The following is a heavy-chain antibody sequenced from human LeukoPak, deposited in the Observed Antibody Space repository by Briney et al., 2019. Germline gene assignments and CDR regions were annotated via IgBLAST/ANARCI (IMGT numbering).Heavy chain of an antibody. CDR2: IIPIFGTA. Sequence: SMKVSCKASGGTFISYAISWVRQAPGQGLEWMGRIIPIFGTANYAQKFQGRVTITTDESTSTAYMELSSLRSEDTAVYYCARDLVGITGTTGWGQGTLVTVSS. J-gene: IGHJ4*02. V-gene: IGHV1-69*05. D-gene: IGHD1-7*01. CDR3: ARDLVGITGTTG. CDR1: GGTFISYA.